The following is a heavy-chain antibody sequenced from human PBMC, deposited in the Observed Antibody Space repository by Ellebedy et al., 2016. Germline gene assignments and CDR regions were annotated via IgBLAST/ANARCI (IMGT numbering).Heavy chain of an antibody. V-gene: IGHV4-39*01. CDR3: ARHDSSSSEHYFGMDV. D-gene: IGHD3-22*01. Sequence: SETLFLTCTVSGGSISSSSYYWGWIRQPPGKGLEWIGSIYYSGSTYYNPSLKSRVTISVDTSKNQFSLKLGSVTAADTAVYYCARHDSSSSEHYFGMDVWGQGTTVTVSS. CDR2: IYYSGST. J-gene: IGHJ6*02. CDR1: GGSISSSSYY.